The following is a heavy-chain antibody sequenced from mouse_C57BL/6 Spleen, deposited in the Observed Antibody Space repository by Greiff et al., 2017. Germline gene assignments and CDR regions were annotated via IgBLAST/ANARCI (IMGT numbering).Heavy chain of an antibody. Sequence: QVQLKQPGAELVMPGASVKLSCKASGYTFTSYWMHWVKQRPGQGLEWIGEIDPSDSYTNYNQKFKGKSTLTVDKSYSTAYMQLSSLTSEDSAVYYCAREGGLLDYWGQGTTLTVSS. CDR2: IDPSDSYT. V-gene: IGHV1-69*01. D-gene: IGHD2-10*01. CDR3: AREGGLLDY. J-gene: IGHJ2*01. CDR1: GYTFTSYW.